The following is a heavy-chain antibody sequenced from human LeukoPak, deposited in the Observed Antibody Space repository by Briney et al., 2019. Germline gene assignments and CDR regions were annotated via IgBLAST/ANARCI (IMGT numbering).Heavy chain of an antibody. D-gene: IGHD3-3*01. J-gene: IGHJ3*02. CDR1: GYTFTGYY. Sequence: ASVKVSCKASGYTFTGYYMHWVRQAPGQGLEWMGWINPNSGGTNYAQKFQGRVTMTRDTSISTAYMELSRLRSDDTAVYYCARVGQSGYDHDCLNIWGQGTLVTVSS. CDR2: INPNSGGT. CDR3: ARVGQSGYDHDCLNI. V-gene: IGHV1-2*02.